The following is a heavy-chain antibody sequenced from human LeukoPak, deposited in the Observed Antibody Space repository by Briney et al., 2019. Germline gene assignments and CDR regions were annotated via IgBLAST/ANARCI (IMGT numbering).Heavy chain of an antibody. J-gene: IGHJ6*02. V-gene: IGHV3-53*01. CDR2: IYSGGST. D-gene: IGHD2/OR15-2a*01. CDR3: ARDLLSRMTGTGAYYYYGMDV. Sequence: GGSLRLSCAASGFTVSSNYMSWVRQAPGKGLEWVSVIYSGGSTYYADSVKGRFTISRDNSKNTLYLQMNSLRAEDTAVYYCARDLLSRMTGTGAYYYYGMDVWGQGTAVTVSS. CDR1: GFTVSSNY.